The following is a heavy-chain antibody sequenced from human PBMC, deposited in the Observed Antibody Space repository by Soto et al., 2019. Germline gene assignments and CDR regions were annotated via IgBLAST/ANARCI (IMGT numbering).Heavy chain of an antibody. CDR1: GFTFSSYG. CDR2: IWYDGSNK. V-gene: IGHV3-33*01. D-gene: IGHD3-10*01. CDR3: ARSKGGVRGVPYYYYYYMDV. J-gene: IGHJ6*03. Sequence: PGGSLRLSCAASGFTFSSYGMHWVRQAPGKGLEWVAVIWYDGSNKYYADSVKGRFTISRDNSKNTLYLQMNSLRAEDTAVYYCARSKGGVRGVPYYYYYYMDVWGKGTTVNVSS.